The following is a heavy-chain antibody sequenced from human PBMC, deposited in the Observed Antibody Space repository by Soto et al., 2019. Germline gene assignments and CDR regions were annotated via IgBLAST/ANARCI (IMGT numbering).Heavy chain of an antibody. CDR1: GFTFRSYW. CDR2: VNSDGSST. D-gene: IGHD1-1*01. V-gene: IGHV3-74*01. Sequence: EVQLVESGGGLVQPGGSLRVSCAASGFTFRSYWMHWVRQAPGNGLVWVSRVNSDGSSTLYADSVKGRFTISRDNANNTLYLHMNSLSVGDTAVYSCARGALWIRDYYYYMDVWGKGTTVTVSS. CDR3: ARGALWIRDYYYYMDV. J-gene: IGHJ6*03.